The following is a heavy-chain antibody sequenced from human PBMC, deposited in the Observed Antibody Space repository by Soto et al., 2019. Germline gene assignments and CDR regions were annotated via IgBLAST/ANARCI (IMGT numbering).Heavy chain of an antibody. CDR1: GGSIRSSTYY. Sequence: QLRLQESGPGLVKPSETLSLTCTVSGGSIRSSTYYWGWIRQPPGKGLEWIGSIYYSGSTPYNPSLKGRVTMSVDTATNQFSLKLNSVTAADTAVYYCTRHEGGAAADRPLDYWGQGTLVTVSS. J-gene: IGHJ4*02. V-gene: IGHV4-39*01. D-gene: IGHD6-13*01. CDR2: IYYSGST. CDR3: TRHEGGAAADRPLDY.